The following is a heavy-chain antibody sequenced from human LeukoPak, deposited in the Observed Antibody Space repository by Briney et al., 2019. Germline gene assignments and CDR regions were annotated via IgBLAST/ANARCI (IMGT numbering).Heavy chain of an antibody. D-gene: IGHD5-24*01. CDR2: ISGSGGST. J-gene: IGHJ3*02. V-gene: IGHV3-23*01. Sequence: GGSLRLSCAASGFTFSSYGMSWVRQAPGKGLGWVSAISGSGGSTYYADSVKGRFTISRDNSKNTLYLQMNSLRAEDTAVYYCAKDPPRRGWLQSATPDAFDIWGQGTMVTVSS. CDR3: AKDPPRRGWLQSATPDAFDI. CDR1: GFTFSSYG.